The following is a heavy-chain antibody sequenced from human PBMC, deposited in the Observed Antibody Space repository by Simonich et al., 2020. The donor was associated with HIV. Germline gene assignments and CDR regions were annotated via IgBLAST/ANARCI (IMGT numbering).Heavy chain of an antibody. D-gene: IGHD4-17*01. Sequence: QVQLQQWGAGLLKPSETLSLTCAVYGGSLSGYYWSWIRQPPGKGLEWIGEINHSGSTNYTPSLKSRVTISVDTSKNQFSLKLSSVTAADTAVYYCARRHPTTVTTPYFDYWGQGTLVTVSS. V-gene: IGHV4-34*01. CDR1: GGSLSGYY. J-gene: IGHJ4*02. CDR2: INHSGST. CDR3: ARRHPTTVTTPYFDY.